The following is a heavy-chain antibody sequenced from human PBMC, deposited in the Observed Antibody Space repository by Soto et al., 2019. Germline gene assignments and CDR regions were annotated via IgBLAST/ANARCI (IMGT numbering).Heavy chain of an antibody. J-gene: IGHJ3*02. CDR1: GFTFSSYS. V-gene: IGHV3-21*01. Sequence: GGSLRLSCAASGFTFSSYSMNWVRQAPGKGLEWVSSISSSSSYIYYADSVKGRFTISRDNAKNSLYLQMNSLRAEDTAVYYCAREGGYSRAFDIWGQGTMVTVSS. CDR2: ISSSSSYI. CDR3: AREGGYSRAFDI. D-gene: IGHD2-15*01.